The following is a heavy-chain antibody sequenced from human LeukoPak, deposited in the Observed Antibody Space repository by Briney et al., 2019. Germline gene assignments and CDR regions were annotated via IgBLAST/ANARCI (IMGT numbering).Heavy chain of an antibody. CDR1: GGSFGGYY. CDR2: INHSGST. Sequence: SETLSLTCPVYGGSFGGYYWSWIRQPPGKGLEWIGEINHSGSTNYNPSLKSRVTISVDTSKNQFSLKLSSVTAADTAVYYCASRIRRWFDPWGQGTLVTVSS. CDR3: ASRIRRWFDP. V-gene: IGHV4-34*01. J-gene: IGHJ5*02. D-gene: IGHD3-3*02.